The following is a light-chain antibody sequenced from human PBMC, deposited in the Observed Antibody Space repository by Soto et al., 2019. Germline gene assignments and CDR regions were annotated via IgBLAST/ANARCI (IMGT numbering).Light chain of an antibody. Sequence: ELVWKQSPGTLSLSQGERATLSCRASQTVRNNYLAWYQQKPGQAPRLLIYDASSRATGIPDRFSGGGSGTDFTLTISSLEPEDFAVYYCQQHYNWPLTVGGGAQVDIK. CDR1: QTVRNNY. J-gene: IGKJ4*01. CDR3: QQHYNWPLT. V-gene: IGKV3D-20*02. CDR2: DAS.